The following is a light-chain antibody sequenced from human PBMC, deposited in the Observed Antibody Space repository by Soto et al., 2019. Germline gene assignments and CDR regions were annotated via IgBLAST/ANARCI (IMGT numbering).Light chain of an antibody. CDR2: DVS. CDR1: SADVSSSNF. Sequence: QSVLTQPASVSGSPGQSITISCTGISADVSSSNFVSWYQHRPGKAPRLILYDVSRRPSGVSNRFSGSKAGDTASLTISGLQLEDEADYYCTSYRRGPLYVFGTGTKVTVL. CDR3: TSYRRGPLYV. J-gene: IGLJ1*01. V-gene: IGLV2-14*03.